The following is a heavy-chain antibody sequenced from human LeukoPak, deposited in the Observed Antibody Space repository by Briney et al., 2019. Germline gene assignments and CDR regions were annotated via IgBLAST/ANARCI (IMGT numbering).Heavy chain of an antibody. CDR1: GGSISSYY. CDR3: ARVGPENGMDV. Sequence: LETLSLTCTVSGGSISSYYWSWIRQPPGKGLEWIGYIYYSGSTNYNPSLKSRVTISVDTSKNQFSLKLSSVTAADTAVYYCARVGPENGMDVWGQGTTVTVSS. CDR2: IYYSGST. J-gene: IGHJ6*02. V-gene: IGHV4-59*01.